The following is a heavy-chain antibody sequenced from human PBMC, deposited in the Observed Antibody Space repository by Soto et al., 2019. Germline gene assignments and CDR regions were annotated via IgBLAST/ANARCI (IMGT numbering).Heavy chain of an antibody. V-gene: IGHV4-59*01. D-gene: IGHD1-20*01. CDR2: ILYSGNT. Sequence: QVQLQESGPGLVKPSETLSLTCTVSGGSLGGYSWSWIRQSPGRGLEWIAYILYSGNTNYNPSLKSRVTIPVDTSKNQFSLKVRSVTAADTATYYCAQSRGVTGTTFNWFDSWGPGTHVTVSS. CDR3: AQSRGVTGTTFNWFDS. J-gene: IGHJ5*01. CDR1: GGSLGGYS.